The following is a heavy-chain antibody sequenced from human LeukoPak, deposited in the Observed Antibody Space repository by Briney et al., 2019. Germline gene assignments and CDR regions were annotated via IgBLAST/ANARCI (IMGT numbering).Heavy chain of an antibody. CDR2: IRYDGSNK. J-gene: IGHJ4*02. CDR3: AKDTYYYGSGSYYNLADY. CDR1: GFTFSSYG. V-gene: IGHV3-30*02. D-gene: IGHD3-10*01. Sequence: GGSLRLSCAASGFTFSSYGMHWVRQAPGKGLEWVAFIRYDGSNKYYADSVKGRFTISRDNSKNTLYLQMNSLRAEDTAVYYCAKDTYYYGSGSYYNLADYWGQGTLVTVSS.